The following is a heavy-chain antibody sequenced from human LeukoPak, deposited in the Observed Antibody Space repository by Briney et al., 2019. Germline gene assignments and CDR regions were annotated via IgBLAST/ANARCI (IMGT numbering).Heavy chain of an antibody. Sequence: GRSLRLSCAASGFTFSSYAMSWVRQAPGKGLEWVSAISGSGGSTYYADSVKGRFTISRDNSKNTLYLQMNSLRAEDTAVYYCAKATPYDILTGRRRYHFDSWGQGTLVTVSS. D-gene: IGHD3-9*01. CDR1: GFTFSSYA. CDR3: AKATPYDILTGRRRYHFDS. CDR2: ISGSGGST. J-gene: IGHJ4*02. V-gene: IGHV3-23*01.